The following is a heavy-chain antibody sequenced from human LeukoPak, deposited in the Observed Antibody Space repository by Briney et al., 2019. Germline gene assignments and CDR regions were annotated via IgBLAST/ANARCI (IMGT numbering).Heavy chain of an antibody. J-gene: IGHJ6*03. CDR3: ARRPGIAAAGTVSYYYYYYMDV. Sequence: GASVKVSCKASGYTFTGYYMHWVRQAPGQGLEWMGWSNPNSGGTNYAQESQGRVPMTRDTSISTAYMELSRLRSDDTAVYYCARRPGIAAAGTVSYYYYYYMDVWGKGTTVTISS. CDR2: SNPNSGGT. V-gene: IGHV1-2*02. CDR1: GYTFTGYY. D-gene: IGHD6-13*01.